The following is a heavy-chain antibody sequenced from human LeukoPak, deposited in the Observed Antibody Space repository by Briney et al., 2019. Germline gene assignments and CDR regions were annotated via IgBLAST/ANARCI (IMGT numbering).Heavy chain of an antibody. D-gene: IGHD5-18*01. J-gene: IGHJ4*02. Sequence: SETLSLTCTVSGGSISSSNYYWGWIRQPPGKGLEWIGSIYYSGSTYYNPSLKSRVTTSVDAPRNQFSLKLSSVTAADTAVHYCARHARYSYERYNAYLDYWGQGTLVTVSS. CDR2: IYYSGST. V-gene: IGHV4-39*01. CDR3: ARHARYSYERYNAYLDY. CDR1: GGSISSSNYY.